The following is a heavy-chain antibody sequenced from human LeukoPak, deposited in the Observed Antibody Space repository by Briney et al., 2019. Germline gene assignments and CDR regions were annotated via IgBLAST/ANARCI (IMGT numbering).Heavy chain of an antibody. CDR1: GFTFSGYA. CDR2: ISSRSSTE. V-gene: IGHV3-48*04. Sequence: PGGSLRLSCGASGFTFSGYAMTWIRQVPGKGLEWISYISSRSSTEYFADSVKGRFTISRDNAKSSLYLQMSGLRAEDTAVYYCARDFSTWAPSASLDYWGQGPLAPVSS. D-gene: IGHD3-10*01. J-gene: IGHJ4*02. CDR3: ARDFSTWAPSASLDY.